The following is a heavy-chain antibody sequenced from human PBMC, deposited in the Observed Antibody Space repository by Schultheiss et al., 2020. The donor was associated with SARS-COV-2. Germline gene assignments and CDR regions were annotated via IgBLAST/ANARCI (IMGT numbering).Heavy chain of an antibody. D-gene: IGHD3-10*01. V-gene: IGHV3-23*01. CDR1: GFTFSSYA. CDR3: ARRLSHSRVSYYYYYMDV. Sequence: GGSLRLSCAASGFTFSSYAMHWVRQAPGKGLEWVSAISGSGGSTYYADSVKGRFTISRDNAKNSLYLQMNSLRAEDTAVYYCARRLSHSRVSYYYYYMDVWGKGTTVTVSS. J-gene: IGHJ6*03. CDR2: ISGSGGST.